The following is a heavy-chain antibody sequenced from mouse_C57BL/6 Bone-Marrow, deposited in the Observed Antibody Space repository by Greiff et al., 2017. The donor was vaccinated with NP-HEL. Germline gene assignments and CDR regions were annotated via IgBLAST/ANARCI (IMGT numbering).Heavy chain of an antibody. D-gene: IGHD1-1*01. V-gene: IGHV5-6*01. CDR2: ISSGGRYT. Sequence: EVKLMESGGDLVKPGGSLKLSCAASGFTFSSYGMSWVRQTPDKRLEWVATISSGGRYTYYPDSVKGRFTISRDNAKNTLYLQMSSLKSEDTAMYYCARHPTVVATEGYFDYWGQGTTLTVSS. CDR1: GFTFSSYG. J-gene: IGHJ2*01. CDR3: ARHPTVVATEGYFDY.